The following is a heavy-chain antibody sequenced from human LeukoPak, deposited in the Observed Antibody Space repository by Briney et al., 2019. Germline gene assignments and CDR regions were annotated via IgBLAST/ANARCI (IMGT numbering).Heavy chain of an antibody. Sequence: PGGSLRLSCAASGFTFDDYAMTWVRQAPGKGLEWVSYISSSSSTIYYADSVKGRFTISRDNAKNSLCLQMNSLRDEDTAVYYCADSDSSSWYLGYWGQGTLVTVSS. D-gene: IGHD6-13*01. CDR1: GFTFDDYA. J-gene: IGHJ4*02. V-gene: IGHV3-48*02. CDR3: ADSDSSSWYLGY. CDR2: ISSSSSTI.